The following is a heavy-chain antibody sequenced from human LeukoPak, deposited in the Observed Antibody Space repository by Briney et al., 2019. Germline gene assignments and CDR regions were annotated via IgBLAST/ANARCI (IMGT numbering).Heavy chain of an antibody. CDR2: ISANVGST. Sequence: GGSLRLSCAASGFTVSSNYMSWVRQAPGKGLEYVSAISANVGSTYYADSVKGRFTISRDNSKNTLYLQMSSLRAEDTAVYYCVKELGGSYVLDYWGQGTLVTVSS. CDR3: VKELGGSYVLDY. J-gene: IGHJ4*02. D-gene: IGHD1-26*01. V-gene: IGHV3-64D*09. CDR1: GFTVSSNY.